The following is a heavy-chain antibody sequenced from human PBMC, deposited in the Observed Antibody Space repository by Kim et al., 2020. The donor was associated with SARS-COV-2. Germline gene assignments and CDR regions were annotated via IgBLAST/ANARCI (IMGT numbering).Heavy chain of an antibody. CDR2: IYHTGST. CDR1: GGSVRDSGYF. J-gene: IGHJ6*01. CDR3: AGLKVTTRMGPYFYYHGMDV. V-gene: IGHV4-39*01. D-gene: IGHD3-16*01. Sequence: SETLSLTCTVAGGSVRDSGYFWIWIRQSPGKGLEWIGSIYHTGSTHFSPSLESRVTICMDTSNNGVSLRLTSVTAADTAMYYCAGLKVTTRMGPYFYYHGMDVWAQGATVIVSS.